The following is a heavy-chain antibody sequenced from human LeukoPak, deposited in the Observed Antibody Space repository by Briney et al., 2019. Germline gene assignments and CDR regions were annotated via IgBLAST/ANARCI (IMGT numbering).Heavy chain of an antibody. D-gene: IGHD6-13*01. Sequence: GGSLRLSCAASGFTFSSYSMNWVRQAPGKGLEWVSSISSSSSYIYYADSVKGRFTISRDNAKNSLYLQMNSLRAEDTAVYYCARVASSSWYVDYWGQGTLVTVSS. V-gene: IGHV3-21*01. CDR3: ARVASSSWYVDY. CDR2: ISSSSSYI. J-gene: IGHJ4*02. CDR1: GFTFSSYS.